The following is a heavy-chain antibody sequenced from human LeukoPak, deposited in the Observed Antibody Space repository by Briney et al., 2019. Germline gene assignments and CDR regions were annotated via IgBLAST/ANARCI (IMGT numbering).Heavy chain of an antibody. Sequence: SETLSLTCTVSGGSISSGDYYWSWIRQPPGKGLEWIGYIYYSGSTNYNPSLKSRVTISVDTSKNQFSLKLSSVTAADTAVYYCAREGVPNWFDPWGQGTLVTVSS. CDR1: GGSISSGDYY. CDR2: IYYSGST. J-gene: IGHJ5*02. V-gene: IGHV4-61*08. CDR3: AREGVPNWFDP. D-gene: IGHD2-2*01.